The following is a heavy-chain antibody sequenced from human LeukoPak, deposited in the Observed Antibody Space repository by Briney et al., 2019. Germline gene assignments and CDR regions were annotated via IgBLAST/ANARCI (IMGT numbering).Heavy chain of an antibody. V-gene: IGHV1-18*01. CDR2: ISAYNGNT. CDR1: GYTFTSYG. J-gene: IGHJ5*02. D-gene: IGHD3-22*01. Sequence: ASVKLSCKASGYTFTSYGISWVRQAPGQGLEWMGWISAYNGNTNYAQKLQGRVTMTTDTSTSTAYMELRSLRSDDTAVYYCARDGDSSGYYNWFDPWGQGTLVTVSS. CDR3: ARDGDSSGYYNWFDP.